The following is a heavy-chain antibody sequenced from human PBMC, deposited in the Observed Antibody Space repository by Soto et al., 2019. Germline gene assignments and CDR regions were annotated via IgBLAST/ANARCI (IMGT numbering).Heavy chain of an antibody. J-gene: IGHJ3*02. D-gene: IGHD2-21*01. CDR3: AREITHIVVEKEGAFDI. CDR2: IYYSGST. CDR1: GGSISSYY. V-gene: IGHV4-59*01. Sequence: WETLSLTCTVSGGSISSYYWSWIRQPPGKGLEWIGYIYYSGSTNYNPSLKSRVTISVDTSKNQFSLKLSSVTAADTAVYYCAREITHIVVEKEGAFDIWGQGTMVTVSS.